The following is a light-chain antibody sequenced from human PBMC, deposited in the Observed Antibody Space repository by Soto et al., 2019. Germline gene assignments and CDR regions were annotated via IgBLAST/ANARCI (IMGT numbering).Light chain of an antibody. CDR3: HQDYTFT. V-gene: IGKV3D-7*01. CDR2: GAC. CDR1: QRVNNTY. Sequence: PGERVILSCRASQRVNNTYLTWYQHKPGQAPRLFIFGACTRATSIAASFSGSGSGTDFTLTISSLQPEDFAVYSCHQDYTFTFGPGTTLDIQ. J-gene: IGKJ3*01.